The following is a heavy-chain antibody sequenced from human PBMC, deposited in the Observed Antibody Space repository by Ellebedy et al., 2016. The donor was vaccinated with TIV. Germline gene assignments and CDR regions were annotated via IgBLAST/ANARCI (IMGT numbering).Heavy chain of an antibody. CDR3: AGEAESDALDI. D-gene: IGHD6-19*01. V-gene: IGHV1-18*01. CDR1: GYTFTTYD. J-gene: IGHJ3*02. CDR2: ISTYSGNT. Sequence: AASVKVSCKASGYTFTTYDINWMRQATGQGREWMGWISTYSGNTKYAQKFQGRVTMTTDTSTGTAYMELRSLTSDDTAVYYCAGEAESDALDIWGQGTMVIVSS.